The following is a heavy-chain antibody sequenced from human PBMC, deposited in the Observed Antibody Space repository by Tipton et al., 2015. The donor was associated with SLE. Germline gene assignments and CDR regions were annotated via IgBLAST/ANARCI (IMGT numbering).Heavy chain of an antibody. CDR2: INHSGST. Sequence: TLSLTCAVSGGSFSGYYWSWIRQPPGKGLEWIGEINHSGSTNYNPSLKSRVTISVDTSKNQFSLKLSSVTAADTAVYYCARDFTYSSSSGDPFDIWGQGTMVTVSS. V-gene: IGHV4-34*01. CDR3: ARDFTYSSSSGDPFDI. J-gene: IGHJ3*02. CDR1: GGSFSGYY. D-gene: IGHD6-6*01.